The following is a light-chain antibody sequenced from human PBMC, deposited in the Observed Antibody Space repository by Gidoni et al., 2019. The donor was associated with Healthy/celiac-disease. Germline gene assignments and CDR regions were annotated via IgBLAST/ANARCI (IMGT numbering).Light chain of an antibody. V-gene: IGKV4-1*01. J-gene: IGKJ1*01. Sequence: DIVMTPSPDSLAVSLGERATINCKSSQSVLYSSNNKNYLAWYQQKPGQPPKLLIYRASTLESGVPDRFSGSGSGTDFTLTISSLQAEDVAVYYCQQYYSTPRTFGQGTKVEIK. CDR2: RAS. CDR3: QQYYSTPRT. CDR1: QSVLYSSNNKNY.